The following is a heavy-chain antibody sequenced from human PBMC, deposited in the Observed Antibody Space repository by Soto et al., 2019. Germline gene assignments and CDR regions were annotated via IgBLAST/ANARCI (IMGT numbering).Heavy chain of an antibody. D-gene: IGHD3-22*01. V-gene: IGHV4-39*01. CDR2: IYYSGNT. CDR1: GASISSSNYY. J-gene: IGHJ4*02. Sequence: SETLSLTCTVSGASISSSNYYWGWIRQPPGKGLEWIGSIYYSGNTYYNPSLNSRVTISIDTSKNQFPLKLSSVTAADTAVYYCAPRSNAYYYFYWGQGILVTVSS. CDR3: APRSNAYYYFY.